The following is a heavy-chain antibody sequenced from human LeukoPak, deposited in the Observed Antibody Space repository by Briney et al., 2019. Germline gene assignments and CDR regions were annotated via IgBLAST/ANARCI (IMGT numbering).Heavy chain of an antibody. V-gene: IGHV1-2*02. CDR2: INPNSGGT. CDR1: GYTFTGYY. D-gene: IGHD3-10*01. Sequence: ASVKVSCMASGYTFTGYYMRRVPEAPGQGLEWMGWINPNSGGTNYAQKFQGRVTMTRDTSISTAYMELSKLRSDDTAVYYCARGCVFYGSRSYPSDYWGQGTLVTVSS. J-gene: IGHJ4*02. CDR3: ARGCVFYGSRSYPSDY.